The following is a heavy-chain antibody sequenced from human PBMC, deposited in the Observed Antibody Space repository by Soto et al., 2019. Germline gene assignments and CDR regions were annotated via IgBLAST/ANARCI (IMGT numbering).Heavy chain of an antibody. CDR1: GFTFDDYA. D-gene: IGHD3-10*01. CDR2: ISWNSGSI. Sequence: EVQLVESGGGLVQPGRSLRLSCAASGFTFDDYAMHWVRQAPGKGLEWVSGISWNSGSIGYADSVKGRFTISRDNAKNSLYLQMNSLRAEDTALYYCAKDTGTARGQFDCWGQGTLVTVSS. V-gene: IGHV3-9*01. J-gene: IGHJ4*02. CDR3: AKDTGTARGQFDC.